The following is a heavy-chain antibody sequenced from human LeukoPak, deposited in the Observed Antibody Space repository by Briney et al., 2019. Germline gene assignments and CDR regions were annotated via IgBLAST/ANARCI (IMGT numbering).Heavy chain of an antibody. CDR2: IYHSGST. CDR1: GGSIGSYY. J-gene: IGHJ4*02. Sequence: SETLSLTCTVSGGSIGSYYWSWIRQPPGKGLEWIGSIYHSGSTSYNPSLKSRVTISVDTSKNQFSLKLNSVTAAATAVYYCARDPAGSFGIEYWGQGTLVTVSS. CDR3: ARDPAGSFGIEY. V-gene: IGHV4-38-2*02. D-gene: IGHD3-10*01.